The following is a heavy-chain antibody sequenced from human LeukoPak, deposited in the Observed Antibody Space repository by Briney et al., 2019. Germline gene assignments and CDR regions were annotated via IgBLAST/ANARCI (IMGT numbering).Heavy chain of an antibody. CDR1: GYTFTSYY. CDR3: ARDLGYYDILTGYLWY. CDR2: INPSGGST. J-gene: IGHJ4*02. V-gene: IGHV1-46*01. D-gene: IGHD3-9*01. Sequence: AASVKVSCKASGYTFTSYYMHWVRQAPGQGLEWMGIINPSGGSTSYAQKFQGRVTITADESTSTAYMELSSLRSEDTAVYYCARDLGYYDILTGYLWYWGQGTLVTVSS.